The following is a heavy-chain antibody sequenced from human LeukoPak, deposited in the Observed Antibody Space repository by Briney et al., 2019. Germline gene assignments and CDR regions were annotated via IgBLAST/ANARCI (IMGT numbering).Heavy chain of an antibody. CDR1: GFTVSSNY. V-gene: IGHV3-53*01. D-gene: IGHD6-25*01. J-gene: IGHJ6*02. Sequence: PGGSLRLSCAASGFTVSSNYMSWVRQAPGKGLEWVSVIYGGGRTYYADSVKGRFTISRDNSKNTLYLQMNSLRAEDTAVYYCARDLYSATNGMDVWGQGTTVTVSS. CDR3: ARDLYSATNGMDV. CDR2: IYGGGRT.